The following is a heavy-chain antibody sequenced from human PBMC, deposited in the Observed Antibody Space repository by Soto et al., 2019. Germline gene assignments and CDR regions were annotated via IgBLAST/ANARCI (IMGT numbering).Heavy chain of an antibody. CDR1: GFTFSDSY. V-gene: IGHV3-11*01. J-gene: IGHJ2*01. CDR3: AKDLDSGGKYDV. Sequence: QVQLVESGGGLVKPGGSLRLSWAASGFTFSDSYMSWIRQAPGKGLEWVSYISSSGSTIYYADSVKGRFTLSTDNAKNSLHLQMNSLRAEDTALYYCAKDLDSGGKYDVWGRGTLVTVSS. CDR2: ISSSGSTI. D-gene: IGHD2-15*01.